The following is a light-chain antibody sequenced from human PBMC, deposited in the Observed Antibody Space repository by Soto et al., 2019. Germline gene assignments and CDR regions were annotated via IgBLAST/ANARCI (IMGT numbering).Light chain of an antibody. V-gene: IGLV7-46*01. J-gene: IGLJ2*01. CDR2: DTS. Sequence: QAVVTQEPSLTVSPGGTVTLTCGSSTGAVTSGHYPYWFQQKPGQAPRTLIYDTSNKHSWTPGRFSGSLLGGKAALTLSGAQPEDEAEYYCLLAYNGVRIFGGGTQLTVL. CDR3: LLAYNGVRI. CDR1: TGAVTSGHY.